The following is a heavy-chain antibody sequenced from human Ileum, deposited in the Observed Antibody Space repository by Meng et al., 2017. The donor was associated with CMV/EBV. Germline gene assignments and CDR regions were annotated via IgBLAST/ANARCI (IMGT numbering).Heavy chain of an antibody. D-gene: IGHD4-11*01. Sequence: QVQLVQSGAEVKMPGASVNVSRKTSGYTFTNHYIHWVRQAPGQGLEWMGIINPSGGRTTYLQRFQGRVSMTSDTSASTLYLELSALRSEDTAVYYCSRAPLGSSNYYWSDYWGQGTLVTVSS. CDR3: SRAPLGSSNYYWSDY. CDR2: INPSGGRT. CDR1: GYTFTNHY. J-gene: IGHJ4*02. V-gene: IGHV1-46*01.